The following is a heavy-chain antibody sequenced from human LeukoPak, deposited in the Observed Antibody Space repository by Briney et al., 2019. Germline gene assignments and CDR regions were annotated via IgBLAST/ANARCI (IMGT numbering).Heavy chain of an antibody. CDR1: GYTFTNYG. D-gene: IGHD2-2*01. J-gene: IGHJ4*02. CDR3: ARVLAYCTRTSCHDY. V-gene: IGHV1-18*01. Sequence: VASVNVSCKASGYTFTNYGISWVRQAPGQGLDWMGWISAYNGNTDYAQKFQGKVTMTTDTSTNAAYMELRSLRSDDTAVYYCARVLAYCTRTSCHDYWGQGTLVTVSS. CDR2: ISAYNGNT.